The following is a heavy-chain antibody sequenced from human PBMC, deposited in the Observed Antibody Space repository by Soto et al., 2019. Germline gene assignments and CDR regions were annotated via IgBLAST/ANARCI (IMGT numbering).Heavy chain of an antibody. CDR3: AKYQPTSTSFDP. V-gene: IGHV4-30-4*01. Sequence: QVQLQESGPGLVKPSQTLSLTCTVSGGSISSGDYYWSWIRQPPGKGLEWIGHIYYSGSTYYNPSPKSRVTISVDSSKNQFSLKLSSVTAADTAVYYCAKYQPTSTSFDPWGQGTLVTVSS. CDR2: IYYSGST. CDR1: GGSISSGDYY. D-gene: IGHD2-2*01. J-gene: IGHJ5*02.